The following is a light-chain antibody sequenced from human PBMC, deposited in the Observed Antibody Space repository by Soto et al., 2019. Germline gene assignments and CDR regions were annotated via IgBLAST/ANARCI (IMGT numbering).Light chain of an antibody. CDR2: DVS. J-gene: IGLJ1*01. Sequence: QSALTQPRSVSGSPGQSVTISCTGTSSDVGGYNYVSWYQQYPGKAPKLMIYDVSRRPSGVPDRFSGSKSGNTASLTISGLQAEDEADYYCCSYAGNYTYVFGTGTKLTVL. CDR3: CSYAGNYTYV. CDR1: SSDVGGYNY. V-gene: IGLV2-11*01.